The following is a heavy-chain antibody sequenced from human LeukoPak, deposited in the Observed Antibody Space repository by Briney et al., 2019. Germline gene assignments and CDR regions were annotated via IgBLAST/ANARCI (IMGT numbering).Heavy chain of an antibody. V-gene: IGHV1-69*13. Sequence: ASVKVSCKASGGTFSSYAISWVRQAPGQGLEWMGGIIPIFGTANYAQKFQGRVTITADESTSTAYMELSSLRSEDTAVYYCARGFYDFWSHDAFDIWGQGTMVTVSS. D-gene: IGHD3/OR15-3a*01. CDR2: IIPIFGTA. CDR1: GGTFSSYA. CDR3: ARGFYDFWSHDAFDI. J-gene: IGHJ3*02.